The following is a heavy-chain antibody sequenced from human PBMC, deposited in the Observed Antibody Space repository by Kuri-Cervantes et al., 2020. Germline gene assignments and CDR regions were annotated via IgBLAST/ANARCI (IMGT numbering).Heavy chain of an antibody. CDR1: GGSISSGDYY. CDR3: GLAAAEVKDAFDI. CDR2: IYYGGST. J-gene: IGHJ3*02. V-gene: IGHV4-30-4*01. D-gene: IGHD6-13*01. Sequence: SETLSLTCTVSGGSISSGDYYWSWIRQPPGKGREWIGYIYYGGSTYYNPSLKSRVTISVDTSKNQFSLKLSSVTAADTAVYYCGLAAAEVKDAFDIWGQGTMVTVSS.